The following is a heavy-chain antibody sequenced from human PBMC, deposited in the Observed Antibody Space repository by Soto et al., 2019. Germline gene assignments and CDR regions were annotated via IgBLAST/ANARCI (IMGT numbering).Heavy chain of an antibody. CDR1: GGSISSGGYY. CDR2: IYYSGST. CDR3: ARYIVATTAYFDY. J-gene: IGHJ4*02. D-gene: IGHD5-12*01. Sequence: SETLSLTCTVSGGSISSGGYYWSWIRQHPGKGLEWIGYIYYSGSTYYNPSLKSRVTISVDTSKNQFSLKLSSVTAADTAVYYCARYIVATTAYFDYWGQGTLVTVSS. V-gene: IGHV4-31*03.